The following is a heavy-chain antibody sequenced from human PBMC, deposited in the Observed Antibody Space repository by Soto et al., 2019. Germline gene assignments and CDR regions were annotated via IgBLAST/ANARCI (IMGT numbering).Heavy chain of an antibody. J-gene: IGHJ4*02. Sequence: SETLSLTCAVYGGSFSGYYWSWIRQPPGKGLEWIGEINHSGSTNYNPSLKSRVTISVDTSKNQFSLKLSSVTAADTAVYYCARVRQANWPGYEYSSSSGVDYWGQGTLVTVSS. V-gene: IGHV4-34*01. CDR3: ARVRQANWPGYEYSSSSGVDY. CDR1: GGSFSGYY. D-gene: IGHD6-6*01. CDR2: INHSGST.